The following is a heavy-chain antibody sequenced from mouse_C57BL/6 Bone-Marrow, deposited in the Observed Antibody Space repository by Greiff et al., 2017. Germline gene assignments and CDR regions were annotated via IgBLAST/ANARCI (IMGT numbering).Heavy chain of an antibody. CDR1: GYTFTSYW. CDR3: ERQLRLRFDWYLDV. V-gene: IGHV1-64*01. D-gene: IGHD3-2*02. Sequence: QVQLQQSGAELVKPGASVKLSCKASGYTFTSYWMHWVKQRPGQGLEWIGMIHPNSGSTNYNEKFKSKATLTVDKSSSTAYMQLSSLTSEDSAVLYCERQLRLRFDWYLDVWGTGTTVTVSS. J-gene: IGHJ1*03. CDR2: IHPNSGST.